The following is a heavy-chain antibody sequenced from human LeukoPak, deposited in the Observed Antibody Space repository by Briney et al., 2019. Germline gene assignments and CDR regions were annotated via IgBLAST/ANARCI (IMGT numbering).Heavy chain of an antibody. CDR2: IYYSGST. CDR1: GDFISSYY. J-gene: IGHJ4*02. D-gene: IGHD2-2*01. Sequence: NSSETLSLTCTVSGDFISSYYWSWIRQPPGKGREWIGYIYYSGSTNYNPSLKSRVTISVDTSKNQFSLRLSSVTAADTAAYYCARRLYCSSTSCNDYWGQGTLVTVSS. V-gene: IGHV4-59*08. CDR3: ARRLYCSSTSCNDY.